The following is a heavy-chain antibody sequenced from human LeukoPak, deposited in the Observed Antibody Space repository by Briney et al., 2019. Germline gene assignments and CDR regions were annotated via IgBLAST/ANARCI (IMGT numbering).Heavy chain of an antibody. CDR1: GFTFSSHS. CDR2: ISSSSSTI. Sequence: GGSLRLSCAASGFTFSSHSMNWVRQAPGKGLEWVSYISSSSSTIYYADSVKGRFTVSRDNSKNTLYLQMGSLRAEDMAVYYCARDKCGSCYSSVDYWGQGTLVTVSS. CDR3: ARDKCGSCYSSVDY. D-gene: IGHD2-15*01. J-gene: IGHJ4*02. V-gene: IGHV3-48*01.